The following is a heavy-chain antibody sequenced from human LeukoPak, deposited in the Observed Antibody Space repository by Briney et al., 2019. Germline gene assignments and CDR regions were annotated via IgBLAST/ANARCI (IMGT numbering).Heavy chain of an antibody. D-gene: IGHD6-19*01. CDR3: ARAGYSSGCYYY. Sequence: PGGSLRLSCAASGCTFSSYWMHGVRQAPGKGLVWVSRINSDGSSTSYADSVKGRFSISRDNAKNTLYLQMNSLRAEDTAVYYCARAGYSSGCYYYWGQGTLVTVSS. V-gene: IGHV3-74*01. CDR1: GCTFSSYW. J-gene: IGHJ4*02. CDR2: INSDGSST.